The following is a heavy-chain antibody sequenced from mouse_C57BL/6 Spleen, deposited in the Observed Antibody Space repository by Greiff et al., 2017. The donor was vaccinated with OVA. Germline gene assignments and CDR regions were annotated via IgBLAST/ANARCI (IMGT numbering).Heavy chain of an antibody. D-gene: IGHD2-3*01. CDR1: GYTFPRYW. V-gene: IGHV1-72*01. CDR2: IDPNSGGT. J-gene: IGHJ2*01. CDR3: AREGVEDGYYRDY. Sequence: QVQLLQPGAELVKPGASVKLSCKASGYTFPRYWMHWVKQRPGRGLEWIGRIDPNSGGTKYNEKFKGKATLTGDKPSSTAYLQLSSLTSEDSAVYYCAREGVEDGYYRDYWGQGTTLTVSS.